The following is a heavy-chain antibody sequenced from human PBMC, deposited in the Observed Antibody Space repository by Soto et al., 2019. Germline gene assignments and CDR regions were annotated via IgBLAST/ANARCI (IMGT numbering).Heavy chain of an antibody. Sequence: WASVKVSCKASGGTFSSYAISWVRQAPGQGLEWMGGIIPIFGTANYAQKFQGRVTITADESTSTAYMELSSLRSEDTAVYYCARGGDGYNVTPLAPVDYWGQGTLVTVSS. CDR3: ARGGDGYNVTPLAPVDY. V-gene: IGHV1-69*13. J-gene: IGHJ4*02. CDR2: IIPIFGTA. D-gene: IGHD5-12*01. CDR1: GGTFSSYA.